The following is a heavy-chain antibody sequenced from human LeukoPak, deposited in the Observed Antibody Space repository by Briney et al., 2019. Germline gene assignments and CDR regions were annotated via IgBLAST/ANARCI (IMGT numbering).Heavy chain of an antibody. D-gene: IGHD3-22*01. J-gene: IGHJ4*02. V-gene: IGHV4-61*02. Sequence: SETLSLTCTVSGGSISSGSYYWSWIRQPAGKGLEWIGRIYTSGSSNYNPSLKSRVTMSVDTSKNQFSLKLSSVTAADTAVYYCARDQYYYDSSGYLFDYWGQGTLVTVSS. CDR1: GGSISSGSYY. CDR3: ARDQYYYDSSGYLFDY. CDR2: IYTSGSS.